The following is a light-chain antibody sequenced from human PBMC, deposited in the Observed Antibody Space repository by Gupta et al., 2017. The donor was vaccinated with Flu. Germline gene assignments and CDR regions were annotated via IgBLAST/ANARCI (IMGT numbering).Light chain of an antibody. CDR3: CSYTGRSPVV. V-gene: IGLV2-23*01. CDR1: SSDIGTYNL. J-gene: IGLJ2*01. Sequence: SSDIGTYNLVSWYQQHPTKAPILLIYEGSERPSGVSSRFSGSKSGNTASLTISGLQAQDEATYYCCSYTGRSPVVFGGGTTVTVL. CDR2: EGS.